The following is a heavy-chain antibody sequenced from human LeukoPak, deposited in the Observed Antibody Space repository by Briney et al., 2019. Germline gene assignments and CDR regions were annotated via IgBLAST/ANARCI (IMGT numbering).Heavy chain of an antibody. CDR3: ARDRGGSGSQDYYYYGMDV. J-gene: IGHJ6*04. CDR2: IYYSGST. Sequence: SETLSLTCTVSGGSISSYYWSWIRQPPGKGLEWIGDIYYSGSTNYNPSLKSRATISVDTSKQQFSLKLSSVTAADTAVYYCARDRGGSGSQDYYYYGMDVWGKGTTVTVSS. V-gene: IGHV4-59*01. D-gene: IGHD3-10*01. CDR1: GGSISSYY.